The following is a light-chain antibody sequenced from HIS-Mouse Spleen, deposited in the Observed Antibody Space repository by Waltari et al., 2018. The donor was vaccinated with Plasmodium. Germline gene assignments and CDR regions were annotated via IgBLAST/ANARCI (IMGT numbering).Light chain of an antibody. CDR1: QSVSSN. CDR2: GAS. Sequence: EIVMTQSQATLSVSPGERATLSCRASQSVSSNLAWYQQEPGQAPRLLIYGASTRATGIPARFSGSGSGTEFTLTISSLQSEEFAVYYCQQYNNWSFTFGPGTKVDIK. J-gene: IGKJ3*01. CDR3: QQYNNWSFT. V-gene: IGKV3-15*01.